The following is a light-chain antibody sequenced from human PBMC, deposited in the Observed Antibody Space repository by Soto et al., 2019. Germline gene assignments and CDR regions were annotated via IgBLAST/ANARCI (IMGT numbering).Light chain of an antibody. CDR3: QQYHTTTFT. J-gene: IGKJ5*01. V-gene: IGKV4-1*01. CDR2: WAS. CDR1: QSLLHSNGYNY. Sequence: DIVMTQSPLSLPVTPGEPASISCRSSQSLLHSNGYNYLAWYPQTQGQPPKLXIYWASTRESGVPDRFSGSGAGTDFTRPINGLQAEDVAVDFCQQYHTTTFTFGPGTRLEIK.